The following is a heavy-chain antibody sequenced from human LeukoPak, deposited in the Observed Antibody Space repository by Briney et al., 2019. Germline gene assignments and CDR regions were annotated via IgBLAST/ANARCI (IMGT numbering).Heavy chain of an antibody. Sequence: GASVKVSCKASGYTFTDYYMHWMRQAPGQGLECMGWINPNSGGTNYAQKFQGRVTMTRDTSISTAYMELSRLTSDDTAVYYCARGDGYGITMIVVAPDDAFDIWGQGTMVTVSS. CDR2: INPNSGGT. J-gene: IGHJ3*02. CDR1: GYTFTDYY. CDR3: ARGDGYGITMIVVAPDDAFDI. V-gene: IGHV1-2*02. D-gene: IGHD3-22*01.